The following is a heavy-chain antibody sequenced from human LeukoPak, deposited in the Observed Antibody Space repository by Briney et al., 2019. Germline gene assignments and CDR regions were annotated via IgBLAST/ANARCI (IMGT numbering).Heavy chain of an antibody. V-gene: IGHV4-34*01. CDR3: ARGQWLVLSYFDY. Sequence: SETLSLTCAVDGGSFSGYYWSWIRQPPGKGLEWIGEINHSGSTNYNPSLKSRVTISVDTSKNQFSLKLSSVTAADTAVYYCARGQWLVLSYFDYWGQGTLVTVSS. D-gene: IGHD6-19*01. CDR1: GGSFSGYY. J-gene: IGHJ4*02. CDR2: INHSGST.